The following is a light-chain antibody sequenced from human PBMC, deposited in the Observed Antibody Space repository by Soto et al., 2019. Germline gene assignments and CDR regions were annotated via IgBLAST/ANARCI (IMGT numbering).Light chain of an antibody. CDR2: WAS. J-gene: IGKJ1*01. CDR3: QQFYAIPWT. Sequence: DIVMTQSPDSLAVSLGERATISCESSQSVFSTSNYRNYISWYQQKPGQPPRLLIYWASIRESGVPDRFSGSGAGTYFTLTSSSLQAEDVAVYYCQQFYAIPWTVGQGTKVDIK. V-gene: IGKV4-1*01. CDR1: QSVFSTSNYRNY.